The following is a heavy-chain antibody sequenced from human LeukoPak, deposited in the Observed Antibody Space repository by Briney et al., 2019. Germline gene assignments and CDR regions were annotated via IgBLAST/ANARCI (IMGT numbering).Heavy chain of an antibody. Sequence: GGSLRLSCAASGFTVSSNYMSWVRQAPGKGLEWVSVIYSGGSTYYADSVKGRFIISRDNSKNTLYLQMNSLRAEDTAVYYCARDIAVAGRTDYWGQGTLVTVSS. CDR1: GFTVSSNY. V-gene: IGHV3-53*01. J-gene: IGHJ4*02. D-gene: IGHD6-19*01. CDR2: IYSGGST. CDR3: ARDIAVAGRTDY.